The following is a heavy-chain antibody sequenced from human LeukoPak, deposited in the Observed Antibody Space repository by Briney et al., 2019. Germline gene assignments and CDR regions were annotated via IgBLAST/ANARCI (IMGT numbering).Heavy chain of an antibody. J-gene: IGHJ2*01. D-gene: IGHD1-26*01. CDR2: INSDGSST. CDR1: GFTFSSYW. V-gene: IGHV3-74*01. Sequence: PGGSLRLSCAASGFTFSSYWMHWVRQAPGKGLVWVSRINSDGSSTSYADSVKGRFTISRDNAKNTLYLQMNSLRAEDTAVYYCASAPRGTYWYFDLWGRGTLVTVSS. CDR3: ASAPRGTYWYFDL.